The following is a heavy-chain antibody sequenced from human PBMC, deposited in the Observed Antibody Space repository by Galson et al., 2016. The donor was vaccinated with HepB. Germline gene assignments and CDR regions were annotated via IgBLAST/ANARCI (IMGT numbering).Heavy chain of an antibody. Sequence: SVKVSCKASGYTFTGYYMHWVRQAPGQGLEWMGWINPNSGGTNYAQKFQGWVTMTRDTSISTAYTELSRLRSDDTAVYYCARDGCSGGSCYDYWGQGTLVTVSS. D-gene: IGHD2-15*01. J-gene: IGHJ4*02. CDR1: GYTFTGYY. CDR2: INPNSGGT. V-gene: IGHV1-2*04. CDR3: ARDGCSGGSCYDY.